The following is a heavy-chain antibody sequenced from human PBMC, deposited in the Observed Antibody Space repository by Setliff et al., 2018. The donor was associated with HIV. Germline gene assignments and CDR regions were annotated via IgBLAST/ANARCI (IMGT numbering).Heavy chain of an antibody. CDR1: GYSISSGYY. Sequence: SETLSLTCTVSGYSISSGYYWVWIRQPPGQELEWIGSFYYSGSTYYNLSLKSRVTISLDTSKNQFSLKLSSVTAADTAVYYCVAKKSGDYPFNWGQGTLVTVSS. CDR2: FYYSGST. CDR3: VAKKSGDYPFN. D-gene: IGHD4-17*01. V-gene: IGHV4-38-2*02. J-gene: IGHJ4*02.